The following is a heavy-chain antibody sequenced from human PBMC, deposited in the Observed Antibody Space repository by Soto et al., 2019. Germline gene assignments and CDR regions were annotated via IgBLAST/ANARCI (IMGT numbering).Heavy chain of an antibody. J-gene: IGHJ5*02. Sequence: QVQLVQSGGGVVQSGRSLRLSCISSGFTFNTYGMFWARQAPGTGLEWVAGIWYDGSYRYYVDSVKGRFTVSRDNSKNTVYLEMNNLRAEDTAVYYCASISCSGHLGWFDPWGQGTLVTVSS. D-gene: IGHD3-10*02. CDR2: IWYDGSYR. CDR3: ASISCSGHLGWFDP. CDR1: GFTFNTYG. V-gene: IGHV3-33*01.